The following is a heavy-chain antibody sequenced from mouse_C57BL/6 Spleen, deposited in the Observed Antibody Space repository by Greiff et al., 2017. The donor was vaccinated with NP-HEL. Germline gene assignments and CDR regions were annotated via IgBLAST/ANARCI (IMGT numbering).Heavy chain of an antibody. Sequence: VQLQQSGAELVRPGTSVTVSCKASGYAFTNYLIEWVKQRPGQGLEWIGVINPGSGGTNYNEKFKGKATLTADKSSSTAYMQLSSLTSEDSAVYFCARETGSVVTYYFDYWGKGTTLTVSS. D-gene: IGHD2-5*01. J-gene: IGHJ2*01. CDR2: INPGSGGT. V-gene: IGHV1-54*01. CDR1: GYAFTNYL. CDR3: ARETGSVVTYYFDY.